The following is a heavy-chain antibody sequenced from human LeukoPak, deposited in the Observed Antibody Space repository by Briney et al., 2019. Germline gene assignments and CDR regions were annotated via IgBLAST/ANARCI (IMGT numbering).Heavy chain of an antibody. CDR3: ASRPHDYGDYYFDY. V-gene: IGHV4-31*03. CDR1: GGSISSGGYY. CDR2: IYYSGST. J-gene: IGHJ4*02. D-gene: IGHD4-17*01. Sequence: SETLSLTCTVSGGSISSGGYYWSWIRQHPGKGLKWIGYIYYSGSTYYNPSLKSRVTISVDTSKNQFSLKLSSVTAADTAVYYCASRPHDYGDYYFDYWGQGTLVTVSS.